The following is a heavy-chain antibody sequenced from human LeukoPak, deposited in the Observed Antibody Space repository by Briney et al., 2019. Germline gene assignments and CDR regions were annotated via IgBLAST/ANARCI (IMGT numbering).Heavy chain of an antibody. D-gene: IGHD3-16*01. CDR3: ARQRFGHLFDS. V-gene: IGHV4-59*02. CDR2: VYQTGHT. CDR1: GDSVSGYY. J-gene: IGHJ4*02. Sequence: SETLSLTCSVSGDSVSGYYWSWIRQPPGKGLEWIGYVYQTGHTHYSPSLKSRVTVSLDTSRNKVSLRVSSVTAADTAVYYCARQRFGHLFDSWGQGILVVVSS.